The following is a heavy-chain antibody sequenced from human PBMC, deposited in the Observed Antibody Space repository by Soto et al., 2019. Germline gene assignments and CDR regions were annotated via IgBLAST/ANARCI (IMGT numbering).Heavy chain of an antibody. D-gene: IGHD3-10*01. CDR2: IYHSGST. V-gene: IGHV4-30-2*01. CDR3: ARVKITMVRVNWFDP. Sequence: QLQLQESGSGLVKPSQTLSLTCAVSGGSISSGGYSWSWIRQPPGKGLEWIGYIYHSGSTYYNPHLKSRVTISVDRSKNQFSLKLSAVTAADKAVYYCARVKITMVRVNWFDPWGQGTLVTVSS. CDR1: GGSISSGGYS. J-gene: IGHJ5*02.